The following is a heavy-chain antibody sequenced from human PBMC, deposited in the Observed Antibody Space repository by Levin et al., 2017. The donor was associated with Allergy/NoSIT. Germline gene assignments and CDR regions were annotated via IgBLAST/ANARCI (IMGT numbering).Heavy chain of an antibody. CDR1: GFTFSSYA. CDR3: TRLGYSSGWYFDY. D-gene: IGHD6-19*01. V-gene: IGHV3-64*01. CDR2: ISSNGGST. J-gene: IGHJ4*02. Sequence: GESLKISCAASGFTFSSYAMHWVRQAPGKGLEYVSAISSNGGSTYYANSVKGRFTISRDNSKNTLYLQMGSLRAEDMAVYYCTRLGYSSGWYFDYWGQGTLVTVSS.